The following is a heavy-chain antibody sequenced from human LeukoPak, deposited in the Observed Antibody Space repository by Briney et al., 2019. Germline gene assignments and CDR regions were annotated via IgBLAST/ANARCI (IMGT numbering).Heavy chain of an antibody. CDR1: GYTFTGYY. CDR2: INPNSGGT. Sequence: ASVKVSCKASGYTFTGYYMHWVRQAPGQGLEWMGRINPNSGGTNYAQKFQGRVTMTRDTSISTAYMELSGLRSDDTAVYYCASGYYDSSGYWRWGQGTLVTVSS. CDR3: ASGYYDSSGYWR. V-gene: IGHV1-2*06. J-gene: IGHJ4*02. D-gene: IGHD3-22*01.